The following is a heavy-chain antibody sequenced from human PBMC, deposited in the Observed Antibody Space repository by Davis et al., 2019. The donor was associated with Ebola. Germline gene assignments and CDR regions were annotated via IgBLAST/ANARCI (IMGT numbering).Heavy chain of an antibody. CDR3: ARLGGSYDWFDP. J-gene: IGHJ5*02. CDR2: ISAYNGNT. CDR1: GYSFTSYG. D-gene: IGHD1-26*01. V-gene: IGHV1-18*01. Sequence: GESLKISCKGSGYSFTSYGISWVRQAPGQGLEWMGWISAYNGNTNYAQKLQGRVTMTTDTSMSTAYMELRSLRSDDTAVYYCARLGGSYDWFDPWGQGTLVTVSS.